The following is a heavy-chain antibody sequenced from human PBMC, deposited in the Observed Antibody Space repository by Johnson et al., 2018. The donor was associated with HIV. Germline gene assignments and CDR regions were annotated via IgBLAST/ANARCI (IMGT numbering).Heavy chain of an antibody. CDR2: IYSGGSP. D-gene: IGHD6-19*01. Sequence: VQLMESGGGVVQPGRSLRLSCAASGFTFSSNYMSWVRQAPGKGLEWVSVIYSGGSPYYADSVKGRFTISRDNAKNSLYLQMNSLRGEDTAVYYCARRRVAGDDAFDMWGQGTMVSVSS. CDR3: ARRRVAGDDAFDM. V-gene: IGHV3-66*01. J-gene: IGHJ3*02. CDR1: GFTFSSNY.